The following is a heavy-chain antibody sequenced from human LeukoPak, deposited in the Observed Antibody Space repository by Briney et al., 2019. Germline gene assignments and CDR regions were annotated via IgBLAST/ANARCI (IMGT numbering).Heavy chain of an antibody. CDR3: ARDHSGRFGDPTVRYFDY. J-gene: IGHJ4*02. Sequence: ASETLSLTCTVSGGSISSGPYYWGWIRQPPGKGLEWIESTYYSGSTYYSPSLKSRVTISADTSKNQFSLKLSSVTAADTAVYYCARDHSGRFGDPTVRYFDYWGQGTLVTVSS. D-gene: IGHD3-10*01. V-gene: IGHV4-39*07. CDR1: GGSISSGPYY. CDR2: TYYSGST.